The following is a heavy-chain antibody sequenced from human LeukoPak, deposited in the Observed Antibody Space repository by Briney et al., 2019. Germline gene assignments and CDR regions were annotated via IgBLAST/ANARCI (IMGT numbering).Heavy chain of an antibody. V-gene: IGHV4-39*01. CDR2: IYYSGST. CDR3: ARINYYGSGSYYKNFDY. Sequence: SETLSLTCTVSGGSISSSSYYWGWIRQPPGKGLEWIGSIYYSGSTYYNPSLKSRVTISVDTSKNQFSLKLGSVTAADTAVYYCARINYYGSGSYYKNFDYWGQGTLVTVSS. CDR1: GGSISSSSYY. D-gene: IGHD3-10*01. J-gene: IGHJ4*02.